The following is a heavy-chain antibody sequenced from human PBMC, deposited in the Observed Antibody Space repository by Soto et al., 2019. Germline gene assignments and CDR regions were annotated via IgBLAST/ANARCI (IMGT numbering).Heavy chain of an antibody. V-gene: IGHV4-39*01. CDR3: ASCPYSGSYPECDAFDI. CDR1: GGSISSSSYY. CDR2: IYYSGST. Sequence: QLQLQESGPGLVKPSETLSLTCTVSGGSISSSSYYWGWIRQPPGKGLEWIGSIYYSGSTYYNPSLKSRVTISVDTSKNQFSLKLSSVTAADTAVYYCASCPYSGSYPECDAFDIWGQGTMVTVSS. D-gene: IGHD1-26*01. J-gene: IGHJ3*02.